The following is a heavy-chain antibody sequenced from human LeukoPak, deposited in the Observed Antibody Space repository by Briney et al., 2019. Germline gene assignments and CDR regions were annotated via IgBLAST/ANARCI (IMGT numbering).Heavy chain of an antibody. CDR3: AKDLHYYVATDV. J-gene: IGHJ6*02. D-gene: IGHD3-10*02. V-gene: IGHV3-23*01. CDR1: GFTFSGLA. Sequence: TGGSLRLSCAASGFTFSGLAMTWVRQAPGKGLEWVSSIGSDYKTHYSESVKGRFAISRDNSKSTLFLQMNSLRAEDTALYYCAKDLHYYVATDVWGQGTAVTVSS. CDR2: IGSDYKT.